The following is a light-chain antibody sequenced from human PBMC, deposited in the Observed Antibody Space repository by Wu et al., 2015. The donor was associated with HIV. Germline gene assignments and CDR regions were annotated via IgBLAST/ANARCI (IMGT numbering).Light chain of an antibody. J-gene: IGKJ3*01. Sequence: EIVMTQSPATLSVSPGERVTLSCRASQSVSSDLAWYQQRPGQAPRLVIYGASTRAIGVSTRFSGSGSGTEFSLTISRLEPEDFAVYYCQQYGSSPLTFGPGTKVDIK. CDR1: QSVSSD. V-gene: IGKV3-15*01. CDR3: QQYGSSPLT. CDR2: GAS.